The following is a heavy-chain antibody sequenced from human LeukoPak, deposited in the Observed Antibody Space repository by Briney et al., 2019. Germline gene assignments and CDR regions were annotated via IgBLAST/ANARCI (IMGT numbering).Heavy chain of an antibody. Sequence: GGSLRLSCLASGFTFSNSWMTWVRQAPGRGLEWVANIKEDGSDKQYVDSVRGRFTISRDNAKNTVFLQMNSLRGEDTAVYYCAKDTGNYVGSFDYWGQGTLVTVSS. CDR1: GFTFSNSW. J-gene: IGHJ4*02. CDR3: AKDTGNYVGSFDY. D-gene: IGHD1-7*01. V-gene: IGHV3-7*01. CDR2: IKEDGSDK.